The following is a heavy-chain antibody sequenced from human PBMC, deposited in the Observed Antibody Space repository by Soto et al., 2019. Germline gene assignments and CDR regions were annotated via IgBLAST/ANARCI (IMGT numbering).Heavy chain of an antibody. CDR1: GGPINSPDYY. Sequence: QVQLQESGPGLVKPSQTLSLTCNVSGGPINSPDYYWSWIRQSPGKALEWIGYLDLNGGTQYNPTLRTPVSLSLDTSKNHFSPKMRSVTAADTAVYYCARGISKYSSGYDPHTWFDAWGQGALVTVSS. D-gene: IGHD6-25*01. CDR2: LDLNGGT. J-gene: IGHJ5*02. CDR3: ARGISKYSSGYDPHTWFDA. V-gene: IGHV4-30-4*01.